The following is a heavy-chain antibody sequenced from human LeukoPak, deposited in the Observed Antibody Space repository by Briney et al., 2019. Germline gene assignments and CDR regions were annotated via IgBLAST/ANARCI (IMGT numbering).Heavy chain of an antibody. CDR1: GYTFTNYD. Sequence: ASVKVSCKASGYTFTNYDIIWVRQATGEGLEWMGWMNPNSGNAGYVQKFQGRVTMTRNTSISTAYMELSSLRSEDTAVYYCARQDYYDSSGTTTQGFDPWGQGTLLTVSS. D-gene: IGHD3-22*01. V-gene: IGHV1-8*01. J-gene: IGHJ5*02. CDR2: MNPNSGNA. CDR3: ARQDYYDSSGTTTQGFDP.